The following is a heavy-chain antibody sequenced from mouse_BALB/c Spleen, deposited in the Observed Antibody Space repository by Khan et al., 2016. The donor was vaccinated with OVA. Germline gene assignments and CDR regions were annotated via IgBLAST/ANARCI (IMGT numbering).Heavy chain of an antibody. V-gene: IGHV1-7*01. CDR3: ARRGLRWDFDY. CDR2: INPSICDT. D-gene: IGHD1-1*02. Sequence: HVQLKQSGAELAQPGASVKMSCTASGYTFINYWILWVKQRPGQGLEWIGYINPSICDTETNPHFQDQATFTAAKSSRTSYLQLSSLTSEDSAVYDCARRGLRWDFDYWGQGTTLTVSS. J-gene: IGHJ2*01. CDR1: GYTFINYW.